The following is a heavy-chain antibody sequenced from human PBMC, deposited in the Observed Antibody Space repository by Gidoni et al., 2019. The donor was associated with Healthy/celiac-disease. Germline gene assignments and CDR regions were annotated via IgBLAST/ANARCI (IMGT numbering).Heavy chain of an antibody. CDR3: AKSPPRYCSGSSCYFDY. CDR2: GSI. J-gene: IGHJ4*02. Sequence: GSIGYADSVKGRFTISRDNAKNSLYLQMNSLRAEDTALYYCAKSPPRYCSGSSCYFDYWGQGTLVTVSS. V-gene: IGHV3-9*01. D-gene: IGHD2-15*01.